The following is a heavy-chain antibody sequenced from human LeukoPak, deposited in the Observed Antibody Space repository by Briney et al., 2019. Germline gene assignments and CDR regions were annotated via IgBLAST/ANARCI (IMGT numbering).Heavy chain of an antibody. CDR1: GGSISSYY. CDR2: IYYSGST. Sequence: SDTLSLTCTVSGGSISSYYWSWIRQPPGKGLEWIGYIYYSGSTNYNPSLKSRVTISVDTSKNQFSLKLSSVTAADTAVYYCARSGGGTAFDYWGQGTLVTVSS. J-gene: IGHJ4*02. CDR3: ARSGGGTAFDY. D-gene: IGHD3-16*01. V-gene: IGHV4-59*08.